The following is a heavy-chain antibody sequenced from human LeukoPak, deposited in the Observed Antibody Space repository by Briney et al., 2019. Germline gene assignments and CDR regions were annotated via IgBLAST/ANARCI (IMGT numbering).Heavy chain of an antibody. J-gene: IGHJ6*02. CDR3: ARHSSGWYGGGPDGMDV. D-gene: IGHD6-19*01. CDR1: GDSVSSNSAA. Sequence: SQTLSLTCAISGDSVSSNSAAWNWIRQSPSRGLEWLGRTCYRSKWYNDYAVSVKSRITINPDTSKNQFSLQLNSVTPEDTAVYYCARHSSGWYGGGPDGMDVWGQGTTVTVSS. V-gene: IGHV6-1*01. CDR2: TCYRSKWYN.